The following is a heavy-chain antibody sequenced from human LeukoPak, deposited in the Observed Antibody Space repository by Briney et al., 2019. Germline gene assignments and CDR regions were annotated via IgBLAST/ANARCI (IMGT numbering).Heavy chain of an antibody. D-gene: IGHD4-23*01. V-gene: IGHV3-48*03. J-gene: IGHJ6*03. CDR3: ARISYGGNSVYYYYMDV. CDR1: GFTFSSYE. Sequence: GGSLRLSCAASGFTFSSYEMNWVRQAPGKGLEWASYISSSGSTIYYADSVKGRFTISRDNAKNSLYLQMNSLRAEDTALYYCARISYGGNSVYYYYMDVWGKGTTVTVSS. CDR2: ISSSGSTI.